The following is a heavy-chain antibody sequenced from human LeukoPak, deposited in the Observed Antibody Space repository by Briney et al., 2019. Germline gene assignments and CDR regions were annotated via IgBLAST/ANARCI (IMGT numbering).Heavy chain of an antibody. Sequence: SVKGSCKASGGTFSSYAISWVRQAPRQGLEWMGGIIPIFGTANYAQKFQGRVTITADESTSTAYMELSSLRSEDTAMYYCASCSNTCYAVDYYYHGMDVWGQGTTVTVSS. V-gene: IGHV1-69*13. CDR1: GGTFSSYA. CDR3: ASCSNTCYAVDYYYHGMDV. D-gene: IGHD2-2*01. J-gene: IGHJ6*02. CDR2: IIPIFGTA.